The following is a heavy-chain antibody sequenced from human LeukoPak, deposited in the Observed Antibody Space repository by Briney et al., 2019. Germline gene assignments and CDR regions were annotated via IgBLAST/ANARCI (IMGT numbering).Heavy chain of an antibody. J-gene: IGHJ3*02. Sequence: SETLSLTCTVSGGSISSYYWSWIRQPPGKGLEWIGYIYYSGSTNYNPSLKSRVTISVDTSKNQFSLKLSSVTAADTAVYYCARVTYYYGSGRLSAFDIWGQGTMVTVSS. CDR2: IYYSGST. V-gene: IGHV4-59*01. D-gene: IGHD3-10*01. CDR1: GGSISSYY. CDR3: ARVTYYYGSGRLSAFDI.